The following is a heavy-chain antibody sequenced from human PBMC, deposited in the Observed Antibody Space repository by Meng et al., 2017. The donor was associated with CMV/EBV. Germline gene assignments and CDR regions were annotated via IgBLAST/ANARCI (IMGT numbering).Heavy chain of an antibody. CDR2: ISYDGTNK. V-gene: IGHV3-30-3*01. CDR3: ARDLSMSRFGEVPAAFGY. CDR1: GFIFSTYA. Sequence: GESLKISCAASGFIFSTYAMHWVRQAPGKGLEWVAVISYDGTNKYHADSVKGRFTISRDNSKNTLYLQMNSLSAEDTAVYYCARDLSMSRFGEVPAAFGYWGQGTLVTVSS. D-gene: IGHD2-2*01. J-gene: IGHJ4*02.